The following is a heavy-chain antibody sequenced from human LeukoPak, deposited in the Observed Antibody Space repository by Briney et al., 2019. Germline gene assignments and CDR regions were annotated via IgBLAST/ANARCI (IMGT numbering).Heavy chain of an antibody. J-gene: IGHJ4*02. CDR3: ARRAGGYSHPYDY. CDR2: IYSGGTT. CDR1: GLTVSSNC. Sequence: GGSLSLSCAVSGLTVSSNCMSWVRLPPGKGLGWVSLIYSGGTTYYADSVKGRFPISRDNSKNTLYLQMNSLRAEDTAVYYCARRAGGYSHPYDYWGQGILVTVSS. V-gene: IGHV3-53*01. D-gene: IGHD4-23*01.